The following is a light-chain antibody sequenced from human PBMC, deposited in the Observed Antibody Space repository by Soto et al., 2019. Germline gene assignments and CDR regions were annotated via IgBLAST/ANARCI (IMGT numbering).Light chain of an antibody. Sequence: QTVVTQEPSFSVSPGRTVTLTCGLSSGSVTTNYYASWYQQTPGQAPRTLIYNTNSRSSGVPDRFSGSILGNKAALTITGAQADDESDYYCVLYMGSGISVFGGGTKLTVL. J-gene: IGLJ3*02. CDR3: VLYMGSGISV. V-gene: IGLV8-61*01. CDR2: NTN. CDR1: SGSVTTNYY.